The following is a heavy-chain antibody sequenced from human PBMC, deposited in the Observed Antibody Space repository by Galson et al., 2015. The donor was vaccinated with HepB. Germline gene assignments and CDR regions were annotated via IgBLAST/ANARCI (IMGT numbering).Heavy chain of an antibody. Sequence: SVKVSCKASGYTFTNYYMHWVRQAPGQGLEWMGIINPNGGRTTCAQKFQGRVTMTRDTSTTTVYMELASLTSEDTAFYYCARAAQFLGNYDYWGQGTLVTVSS. CDR2: INPNGGRT. V-gene: IGHV1-46*01. CDR3: ARAAQFLGNYDY. D-gene: IGHD1-7*01. J-gene: IGHJ4*02. CDR1: GYTFTNYY.